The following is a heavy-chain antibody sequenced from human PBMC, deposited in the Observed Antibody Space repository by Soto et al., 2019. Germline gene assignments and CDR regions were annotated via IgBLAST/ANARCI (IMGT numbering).Heavy chain of an antibody. CDR2: IIPIFGTA. D-gene: IGHD6-19*01. V-gene: IGHV1-69*12. J-gene: IGHJ4*02. CDR3: ARGGRGPNSSGWYDY. CDR1: GGTFSSYA. Sequence: QVQLVQSGAEVKKPGSSVKVSCKASGGTFSSYAISWVRQAPGQGLEWMGGIIPIFGTANYARKFQGRVTITADESKSTAYRELSSLRSEDTAVYYCARGGRGPNSSGWYDYWGQGTLVTVSS.